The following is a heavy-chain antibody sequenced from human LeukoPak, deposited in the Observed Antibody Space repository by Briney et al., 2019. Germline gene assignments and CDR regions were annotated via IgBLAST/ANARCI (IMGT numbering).Heavy chain of an antibody. CDR3: ARRQNNKQWLVHDAFDI. D-gene: IGHD6-19*01. V-gene: IGHV5-51*01. J-gene: IGHJ3*02. CDR1: GYSFTSYW. CDR2: IYPGDSDT. Sequence: GESLKISCKGSGYSFTSYWIGWVRQMPGKGLEWMGIIYPGDSDTRYSPSFQGQVTISADKSISTAYLQWSSLKASDTAMYYCARRQNNKQWLVHDAFDIWGQGTMVTVSS.